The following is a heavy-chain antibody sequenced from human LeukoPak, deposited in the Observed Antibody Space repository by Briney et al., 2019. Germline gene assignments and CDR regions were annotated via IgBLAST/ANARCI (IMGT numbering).Heavy chain of an antibody. J-gene: IGHJ5*02. CDR1: GGTFSSYA. Sequence: SVKVSCKASGGTFSSYAISWVRQAPGQGLEWMGGIIPIFGTANYAQKFQGRVTITTDESTSTAYMELSSLRSEDTAVYYCATTTLRFLDPLSRYHWFDPWGQGTLVTVSS. CDR2: IIPIFGTA. D-gene: IGHD3-3*01. V-gene: IGHV1-69*05. CDR3: ATTTLRFLDPLSRYHWFDP.